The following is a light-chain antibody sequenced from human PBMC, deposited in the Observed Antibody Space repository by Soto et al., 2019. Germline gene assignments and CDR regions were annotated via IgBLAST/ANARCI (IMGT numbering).Light chain of an antibody. Sequence: QSVLTQPPSASGTPGQRVTISWSGSTSNIGTNYVYWYQQLPGTAPRLLMYSTNKRPSGVPDRFSGSKSGTSAFLAITGLRSEDEANYYCAAWDDSLSGPVFGGGTKLTAL. J-gene: IGLJ2*01. CDR2: STN. V-gene: IGLV1-47*02. CDR1: TSNIGTNY. CDR3: AAWDDSLSGPV.